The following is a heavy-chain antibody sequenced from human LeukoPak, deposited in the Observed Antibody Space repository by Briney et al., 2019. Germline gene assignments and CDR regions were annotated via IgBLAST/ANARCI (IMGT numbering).Heavy chain of an antibody. D-gene: IGHD2-2*01. J-gene: IGHJ5*02. CDR1: GGTFSSYA. V-gene: IGHV1-69*05. Sequence: GASVKVSCKASGGTFSSYAISWVRQAPGQGLEWMGGIIPIFGTANYAQKFQGRVTITTDESTSTAYMELSSLRSEDTAVYYCARDPEYCSSTSCYGSSNWFDPWGQGTLVTVSS. CDR3: ARDPEYCSSTSCYGSSNWFDP. CDR2: IIPIFGTA.